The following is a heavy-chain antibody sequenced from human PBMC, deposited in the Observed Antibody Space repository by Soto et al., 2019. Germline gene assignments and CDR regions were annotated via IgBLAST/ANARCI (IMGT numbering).Heavy chain of an antibody. J-gene: IGHJ4*02. CDR3: ASTAHSSGWYSGGSDY. Sequence: PSETLSLTCTVSGGSISSYYWSWIRQPPGKGLEWIGYIYYSGSTNYNPSLKSRVTISVDTSKNQFSLKLSSVTAADTAVYYCASTAHSSGWYSGGSDYWGQGTLVTVSS. CDR1: GGSISSYY. CDR2: IYYSGST. D-gene: IGHD6-19*01. V-gene: IGHV4-59*01.